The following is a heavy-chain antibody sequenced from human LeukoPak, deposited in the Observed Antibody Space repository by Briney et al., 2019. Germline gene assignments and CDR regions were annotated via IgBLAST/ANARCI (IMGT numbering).Heavy chain of an antibody. J-gene: IGHJ4*02. CDR3: TSCYATYYFDY. D-gene: IGHD2-2*01. CDR2: IYSGGST. Sequence: GGSLRLSCAASGFTVSSNYMSWVRQAPGKGLEWVSVIYSGGSTYYADSVKGRFTISRDNSKNTLYLQMNSLRAEDTAVYYCTSCYATYYFDYWGQGTLVTVPS. V-gene: IGHV3-66*01. CDR1: GFTVSSNY.